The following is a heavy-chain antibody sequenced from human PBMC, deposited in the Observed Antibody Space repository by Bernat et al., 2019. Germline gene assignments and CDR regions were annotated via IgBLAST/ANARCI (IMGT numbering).Heavy chain of an antibody. J-gene: IGHJ6*02. V-gene: IGHV3-66*01. D-gene: IGHD6-13*01. CDR3: ARELAAAGAKPYGMDV. Sequence: EVQLVESGGGLVQPGGSLRPSCAASGFTVSSNYMSWVRQAPGKGLEWVSVIYSGGSTYYADSVKGRFTISRDNSKTTLYLQMNSLRAEDTAVYYCARELAAAGAKPYGMDVWGQGTTVTVSS. CDR1: GFTVSSNY. CDR2: IYSGGST.